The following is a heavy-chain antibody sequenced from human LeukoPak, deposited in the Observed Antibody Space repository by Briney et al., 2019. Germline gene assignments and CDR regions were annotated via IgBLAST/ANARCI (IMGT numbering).Heavy chain of an antibody. J-gene: IGHJ4*02. CDR2: ISGSGGTT. CDR3: AKVAYGAYTDFDY. Sequence: GGSLRLSCAASGFTFSSYAMSWVRQAPGKGLEGVSAISGSGGTTYYADSVKGRFTFSRDNSKNTLYLQMNSLRAEDTAVYYCAKVAYGAYTDFDYWGQGTLVTVSS. D-gene: IGHD4/OR15-4a*01. CDR1: GFTFSSYA. V-gene: IGHV3-23*01.